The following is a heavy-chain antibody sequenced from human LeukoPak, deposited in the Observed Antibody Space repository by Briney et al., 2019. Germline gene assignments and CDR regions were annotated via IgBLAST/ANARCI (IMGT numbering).Heavy chain of an antibody. CDR2: ISGSGGST. Sequence: GGSLRLSCAASGFTFSSYAMSWVRQAPGKGLEWVSAISGSGGSTYYADSVKGRFTISRDNSKNTLYLQMNSLRAEDTAVYYCAKEWRYYGSGSLDGFDYWGQGTLVTVSS. CDR3: AKEWRYYGSGSLDGFDY. D-gene: IGHD3-10*01. CDR1: GFTFSSYA. J-gene: IGHJ4*02. V-gene: IGHV3-23*01.